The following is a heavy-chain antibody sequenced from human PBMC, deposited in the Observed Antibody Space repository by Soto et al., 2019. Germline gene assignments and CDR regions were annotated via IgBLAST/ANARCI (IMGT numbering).Heavy chain of an antibody. CDR1: GASITSGGYY. Sequence: SVTLSLTCTFSGASITSGGYYWTWIRQHPGKGLEWIGYIYYSGTTYYNPSLKSRFTISVDTSKNQFSLKLSSVTAADTAVYYCARATLVGANFDAFDIWGQGTMVTVS. J-gene: IGHJ3*02. D-gene: IGHD1-26*01. V-gene: IGHV4-31*03. CDR3: ARATLVGANFDAFDI. CDR2: IYYSGTT.